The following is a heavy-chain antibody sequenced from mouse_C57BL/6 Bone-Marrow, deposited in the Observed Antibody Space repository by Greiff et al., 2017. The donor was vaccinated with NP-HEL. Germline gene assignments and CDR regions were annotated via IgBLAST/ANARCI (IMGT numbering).Heavy chain of an antibody. V-gene: IGHV1-50*01. J-gene: IGHJ4*01. Sequence: QVQLQQPGAELVKPGASVKLSCKASGYTFTSYWMQWVKQRPGQGLEWIGEIDPSDSYTNYNQKFKGKATLTVDTSSSTAYMQLSSLTSEDSAVYDGATPFYDDDDYYAMDYWGQGTSVTVSS. CDR1: GYTFTSYW. CDR2: IDPSDSYT. D-gene: IGHD2-4*01. CDR3: ATPFYDDDDYYAMDY.